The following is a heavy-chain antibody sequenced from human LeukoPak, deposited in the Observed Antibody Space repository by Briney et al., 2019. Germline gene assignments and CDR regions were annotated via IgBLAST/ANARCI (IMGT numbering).Heavy chain of an antibody. CDR2: IYYSGST. V-gene: IGHV4-59*01. CDR1: GGSISSYY. J-gene: IGHJ6*02. Sequence: PSETLSLTCTVSGGSISSYYWSWIRQPPGKGLEWTGYIYYSGSTNYNPSLKSRVTISVDTSKNQFSLKLSSVTAADTAVYYCASSQGYYYGIDVWGQGTTVTVSS. CDR3: ASSQGYYYGIDV.